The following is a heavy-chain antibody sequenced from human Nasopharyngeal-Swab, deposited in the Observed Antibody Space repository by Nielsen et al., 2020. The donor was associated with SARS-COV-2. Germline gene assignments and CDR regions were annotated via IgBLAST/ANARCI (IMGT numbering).Heavy chain of an antibody. CDR1: GFTFSSYW. D-gene: IGHD6-19*01. J-gene: IGHJ4*02. CDR2: INSDGSST. V-gene: IGHV3-74*01. CDR3: ARAFPGSSGWYPFDY. Sequence: GGSLRLSCAASGFTFSSYWMHWVRQAPGKGLVWVSRINSDGSSTSYADSVKGRFTISRDNAKNTLYLQMNSLRAEDTAVYYCARAFPGSSGWYPFDYWGQGALVTVSS.